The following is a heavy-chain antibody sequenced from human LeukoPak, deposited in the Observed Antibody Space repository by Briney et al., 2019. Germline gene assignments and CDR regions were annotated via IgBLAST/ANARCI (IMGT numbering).Heavy chain of an antibody. CDR1: GGTFSSYA. D-gene: IGHD3-3*01. CDR3: ATTLRLLEWLEPYYFDY. V-gene: IGHV1-69*05. Sequence: ASVKVSCKASGGTFSSYAISWVRQAPGQGLEWMGRIIPIFGTANYAQKFQGRVTITTDESTSTAYMELSSLRSEDTAVYYCATTLRLLEWLEPYYFDYWGQGTLVTVSS. J-gene: IGHJ4*02. CDR2: IIPIFGTA.